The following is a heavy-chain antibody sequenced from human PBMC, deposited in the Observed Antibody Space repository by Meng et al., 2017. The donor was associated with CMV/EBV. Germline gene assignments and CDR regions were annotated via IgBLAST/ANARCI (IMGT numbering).Heavy chain of an antibody. CDR1: GFTFSSYG. D-gene: IGHD3-3*01. CDR2: IRYDGSNK. J-gene: IGHJ3*02. CDR3: AKELEYYDFWRGIGAFDI. V-gene: IGHV3-30*02. Sequence: GESLKISCAASGFTFSSYGMHWVRQAPGKGLEGVAFIRYDGSNKYYADSVKGRFTISRDNSKNTLYLQMNSLRAEDTAVYYCAKELEYYDFWRGIGAFDIWGQGTMVTVSS.